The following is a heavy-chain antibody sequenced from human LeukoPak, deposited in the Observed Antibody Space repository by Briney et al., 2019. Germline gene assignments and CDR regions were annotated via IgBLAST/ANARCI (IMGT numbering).Heavy chain of an antibody. CDR3: AKVLVVATTPDY. J-gene: IGHJ4*02. CDR2: IRYDGSNK. CDR1: GFTFSSYG. V-gene: IGHV3-30*02. Sequence: GGSLRLSCAASGFTFSSYGMHWVRQAPGKWLEWVAFIRYDGSNKYYADSVKGRFTISRDNSKNTLYLQMNSLRAEDTAVYYCAKVLVVATTPDYWGQGTLVTVSS. D-gene: IGHD5-12*01.